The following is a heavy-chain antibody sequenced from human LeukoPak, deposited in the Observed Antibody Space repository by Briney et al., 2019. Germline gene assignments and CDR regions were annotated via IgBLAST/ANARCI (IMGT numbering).Heavy chain of an antibody. J-gene: IGHJ4*02. D-gene: IGHD3-3*01. CDR1: GFTFSSYA. Sequence: GGSLRLSCAASGFTFSSYAMSWVRQPPGKGLEWVSTISGNDDSTYYANSVKGRFTISRDNSKKTLYLQMNSLRAEDSAVYYCAKDEWLLIYWGQGTLVTVSS. CDR3: AKDEWLLIY. CDR2: ISGNDDST. V-gene: IGHV3-23*01.